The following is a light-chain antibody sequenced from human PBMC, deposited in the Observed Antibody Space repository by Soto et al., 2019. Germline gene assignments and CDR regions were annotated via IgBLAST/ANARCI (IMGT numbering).Light chain of an antibody. CDR2: RNN. Sequence: QFVLTPPTPTSWTPGEGVTLSFSGNSSNIGSNYVYWYQQLPGTAPKLLIYRNNQRPSGVPDRFSGSKSGTSASLAISGLRSEDEADYYCAAWDDSLSGRVFGGGTKVTVL. V-gene: IGLV1-47*01. CDR1: SSNIGSNY. CDR3: AAWDDSLSGRV. J-gene: IGLJ3*02.